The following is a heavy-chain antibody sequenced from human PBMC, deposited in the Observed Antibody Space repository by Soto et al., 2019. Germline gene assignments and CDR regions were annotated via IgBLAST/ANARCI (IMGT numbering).Heavy chain of an antibody. Sequence: QVQLQESGPGLVRPSESLSLTCNVSGGSMTTGSYFWSWIRQPPGKGLEWIGYVFRSGSINYSPSFKSRFTMSIDTSKNQCSLMLKAVTAADTAVYFCARARNRYFDYWGQGALVTVSS. CDR3: ARARNRYFDY. CDR1: GGSMTTGSYF. CDR2: VFRSGSI. D-gene: IGHD1-1*01. J-gene: IGHJ4*02. V-gene: IGHV4-61*01.